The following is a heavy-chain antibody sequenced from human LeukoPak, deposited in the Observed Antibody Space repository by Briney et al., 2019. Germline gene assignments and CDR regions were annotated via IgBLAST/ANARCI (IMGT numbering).Heavy chain of an antibody. J-gene: IGHJ6*02. Sequence: SETLSLTCAVYGGSFSGYYWSWIRQPPGKGLEWIGEINHSGSTNYNPSLKSRVTISVDKSKNQFSLKLSSVTAADTAVYYCARGPGYCTNGVCYNYYYYGMDVWGQGTTVTVSS. CDR2: INHSGST. CDR1: GGSFSGYY. CDR3: ARGPGYCTNGVCYNYYYYGMDV. V-gene: IGHV4-34*01. D-gene: IGHD2-8*01.